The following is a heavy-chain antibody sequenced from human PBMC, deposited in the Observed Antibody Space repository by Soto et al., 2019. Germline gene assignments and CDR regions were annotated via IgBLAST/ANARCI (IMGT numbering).Heavy chain of an antibody. CDR2: IYHSGST. Sequence: PSETLSLTCAVSGGSISSSNWWSWVRQPPGKGLEWIGEIYHSGSTNYNPSLKSRVTISVDKSKNQFSLKLSSVTAADTAVYYCASQQLDYYYGMDVWGQGTTVTVSS. V-gene: IGHV4-4*02. J-gene: IGHJ6*02. D-gene: IGHD6-13*01. CDR3: ASQQLDYYYGMDV. CDR1: GGSISSSNW.